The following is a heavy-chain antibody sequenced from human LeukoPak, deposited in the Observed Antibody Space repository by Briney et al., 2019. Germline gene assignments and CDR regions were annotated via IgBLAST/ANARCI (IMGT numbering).Heavy chain of an antibody. CDR3: ARDHMTTVTLGGY. J-gene: IGHJ4*02. Sequence: SVNVSSAASGYTLTDYYINWVGQSPGQGGGWMGWINPNSGVTNYAQKFPGRVTLTRDTPIPTAYMEVSRLRSDDTAVYYCARDHMTTVTLGGYWGQGSLVTVSS. CDR2: INPNSGVT. D-gene: IGHD4-11*01. CDR1: GYTLTDYY. V-gene: IGHV1-2*02.